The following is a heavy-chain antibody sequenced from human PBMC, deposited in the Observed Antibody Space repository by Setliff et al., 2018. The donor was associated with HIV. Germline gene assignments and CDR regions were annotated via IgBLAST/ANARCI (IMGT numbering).Heavy chain of an antibody. V-gene: IGHV4-31*03. CDR3: ARGMIWGAYYYYMDV. D-gene: IGHD3-16*01. J-gene: IGHJ6*03. Sequence: SETLSLTCSVSGGSTTSGGYYWSWIRQHPGKGLEYIGYIYYSGSTYYNPSLKSRVTMSIDTSTQQFFLNVTSVTAADTAVYYCARGMIWGAYYYYMDVWGTGTTVTVSS. CDR1: GGSTTSGGYY. CDR2: IYYSGST.